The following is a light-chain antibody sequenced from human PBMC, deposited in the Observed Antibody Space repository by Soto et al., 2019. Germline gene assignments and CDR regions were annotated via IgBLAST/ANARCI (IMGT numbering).Light chain of an antibody. CDR3: QQYHNWPPYT. V-gene: IGKV3-15*01. CDR2: GAS. CDR1: QSVNSN. Sequence: EILMTQSPATLSVSPGERATLSCRASQSVNSNLAWYQQKPGQAPRLLISGASTRATGIPARFSGSGSGTEFTLTISSLQSEDFAVYYCQQYHNWPPYTFGQGTKLEIK. J-gene: IGKJ2*01.